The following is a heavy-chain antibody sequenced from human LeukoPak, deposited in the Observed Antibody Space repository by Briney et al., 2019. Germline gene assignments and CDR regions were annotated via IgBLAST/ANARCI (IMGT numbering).Heavy chain of an antibody. Sequence: SETLSLTCTVSGGSISSYYWGWIRQPPGKGLEWIGSIYHSGSTYYNPSLKSRVTISVDTSKNQFSLKLSSVTAADTAVYYCARWRGVVVPAAMPDYWGQGTLVTVSS. CDR1: GGSISSYY. V-gene: IGHV4-38-2*02. CDR2: IYHSGST. CDR3: ARWRGVVVPAAMPDY. D-gene: IGHD2-2*01. J-gene: IGHJ4*02.